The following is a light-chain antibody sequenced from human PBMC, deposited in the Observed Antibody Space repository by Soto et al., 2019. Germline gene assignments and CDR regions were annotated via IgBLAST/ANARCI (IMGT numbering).Light chain of an antibody. CDR3: NSYADNNTCV. CDR1: SSNVGGYNY. J-gene: IGLJ3*02. V-gene: IGLV2-8*01. Sequence: QSALTQPPSASGAPGQTVTISCTGTSSNVGGYNYVSWYQQHPGKAPKVIIYDVTKRPSGVSDRFSGSKSGNTASLTVSGLQAEDEADYYCNSYADNNTCVFGGGTKVTVL. CDR2: DVT.